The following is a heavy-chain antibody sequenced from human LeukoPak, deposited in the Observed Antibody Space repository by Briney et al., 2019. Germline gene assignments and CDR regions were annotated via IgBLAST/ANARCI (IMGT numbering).Heavy chain of an antibody. V-gene: IGHV4-61*02. CDR3: ARDHYDHYGDYVFDY. Sequence: PSETLSLTCTVSGGSISSSSYYWSWIRQPAGKGLEWIGRIYTSGSTNYNPSLKSRVTMSVDTSKNQFSLKLSSVTAADTAVYYCARDHYDHYGDYVFDYWGQGTLVTVSS. CDR2: IYTSGST. J-gene: IGHJ4*02. CDR1: GGSISSSSYY. D-gene: IGHD4-17*01.